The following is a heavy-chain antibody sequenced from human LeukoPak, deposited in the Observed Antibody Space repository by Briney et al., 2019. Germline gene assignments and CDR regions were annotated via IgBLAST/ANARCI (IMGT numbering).Heavy chain of an antibody. CDR2: IYYSGST. Sequence: SETLSLTCAVYGGSFSGYYWSWIRQHPGKGLEWIGYIYYSGSTYYNPSLKSRVTISVDTSKNQFSLKLSSVTAADTAVYYCARGRFGELGSFEIFDYWGQGTLVTVSS. CDR1: GGSFSGYY. J-gene: IGHJ4*02. V-gene: IGHV4-31*11. D-gene: IGHD3-10*01. CDR3: ARGRFGELGSFEIFDY.